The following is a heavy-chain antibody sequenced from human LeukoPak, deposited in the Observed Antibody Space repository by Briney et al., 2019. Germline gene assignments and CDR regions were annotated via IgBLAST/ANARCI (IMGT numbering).Heavy chain of an antibody. J-gene: IGHJ4*02. V-gene: IGHV3-66*02. CDR3: ARDFGDGSYYY. CDR1: GFTVSSNY. CDR2: IYSGGST. Sequence: GGSLRLSCAASGFTVSSNYMSWVRQAPGKGLEWISVIYSGGSTYYADSVKGRFTISRDNSKNTLYLQMNSLRAEDTAVYYCARDFGDGSYYYWGQGTLVTVSS. D-gene: IGHD1-26*01.